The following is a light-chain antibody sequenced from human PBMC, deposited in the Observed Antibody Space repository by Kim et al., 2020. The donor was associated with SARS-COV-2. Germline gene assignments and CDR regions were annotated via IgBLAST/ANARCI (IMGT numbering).Light chain of an antibody. Sequence: SPGERATPSCRASQRVSSNLAWYQQKPGQAPRLLIYGAPTRATGIPARFSGSGSGTEFTLTISSLQSEDFAVYYCQQYNNWPPFTFGPGTKVDI. CDR1: QRVSSN. CDR2: GAP. CDR3: QQYNNWPPFT. J-gene: IGKJ3*01. V-gene: IGKV3-15*01.